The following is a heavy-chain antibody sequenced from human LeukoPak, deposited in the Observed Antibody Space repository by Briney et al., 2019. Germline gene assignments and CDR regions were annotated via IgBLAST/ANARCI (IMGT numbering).Heavy chain of an antibody. D-gene: IGHD2-2*01. Sequence: SETLSLTCTVSGGSISSYYWSWIRQPPGKGLEWIGYIYYSGSTNYNPSLKSRVTISVDTSKNQFSLKLSSVTAADTAVYYCARARQDIVVVPAAMGGFDPWGQGTLVTVSS. V-gene: IGHV4-59*01. J-gene: IGHJ5*02. CDR2: IYYSGST. CDR3: ARARQDIVVVPAAMGGFDP. CDR1: GGSISSYY.